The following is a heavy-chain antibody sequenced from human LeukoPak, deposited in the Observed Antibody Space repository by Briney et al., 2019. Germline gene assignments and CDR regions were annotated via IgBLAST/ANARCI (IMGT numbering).Heavy chain of an antibody. Sequence: PGGSLRLSCAASGFTVSSNYMSWVRQAPGKGLEWVAVISYDGSNKYYADSVKGRFTISRDNSKNTLYLQMNSLRAEDTAVYYCAKVSRRFVVPAAFFDYWGQGTLVTVSS. CDR3: AKVSRRFVVPAAFFDY. CDR1: GFTVSSNY. CDR2: ISYDGSNK. J-gene: IGHJ4*02. D-gene: IGHD2-2*01. V-gene: IGHV3-30*18.